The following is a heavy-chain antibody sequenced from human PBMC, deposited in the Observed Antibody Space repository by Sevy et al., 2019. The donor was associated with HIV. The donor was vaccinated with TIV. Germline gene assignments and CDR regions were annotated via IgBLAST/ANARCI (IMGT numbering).Heavy chain of an antibody. Sequence: GGSLRLSCAASGFTFSSYAMSWVRQAPGKGLEWVSAISGSGGSTYYADSVKGRFTISRDNSKNTLYLQMNSLRAEDTAVYYCAKDSPHDHGDNPAFDYWGQGTLVTVSS. CDR1: GFTFSSYA. J-gene: IGHJ4*02. D-gene: IGHD4-17*01. CDR2: ISGSGGST. V-gene: IGHV3-23*01. CDR3: AKDSPHDHGDNPAFDY.